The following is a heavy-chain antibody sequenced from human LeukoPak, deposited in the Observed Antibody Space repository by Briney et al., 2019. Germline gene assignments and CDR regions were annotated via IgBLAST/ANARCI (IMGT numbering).Heavy chain of an antibody. CDR3: ARGRYDYVWGSYLPAHFDY. D-gene: IGHD3-16*01. V-gene: IGHV4-59*06. Sequence: PSETLSLTCTVSGGAISSYYWSWIRQHPGKGLEWIGYIYYSGSTYYNPSLKSRVTISVDTSKNQFSLKLNSVTAADTAVYYCARGRYDYVWGSYLPAHFDYWGQGTLVTVSS. J-gene: IGHJ4*02. CDR1: GGAISSYY. CDR2: IYYSGST.